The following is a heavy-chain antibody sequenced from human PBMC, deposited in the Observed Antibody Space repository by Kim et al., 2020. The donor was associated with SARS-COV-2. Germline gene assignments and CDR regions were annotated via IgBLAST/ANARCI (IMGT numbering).Heavy chain of an antibody. D-gene: IGHD1-1*01. V-gene: IGHV3-7*03. J-gene: IGHJ6*02. Sequence: GGSLRLSCAASGFTFSSYWMSWVRQAPGKGLEWVANIKQDGSEKYYVDSVKGRFTISRDNAKNSLYLQMNSLRAEDTAVYYCAREMQTGTYYYYYGMDVWGQGTTVTVSS. CDR2: IKQDGSEK. CDR1: GFTFSSYW. CDR3: AREMQTGTYYYYYGMDV.